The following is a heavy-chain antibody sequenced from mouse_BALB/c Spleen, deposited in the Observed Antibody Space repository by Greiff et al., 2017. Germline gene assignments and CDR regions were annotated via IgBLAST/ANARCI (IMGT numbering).Heavy chain of an antibody. CDR1: GFTFSSYT. CDR2: ISNGGGST. V-gene: IGHV5-12-2*01. D-gene: IGHD2-13*01. Sequence: EVQRVESGGGLVQPGGSLKLSCAASGFTFSSYTMSWVRQTPEKRLEWVAYISNGGGSTYYPDTVKGRVTISRDNAKNTLYLQLSSLKSEDTAMYYCARHGDYAWFAYWGQGTLVTVAA. J-gene: IGHJ3*01. CDR3: ARHGDYAWFAY.